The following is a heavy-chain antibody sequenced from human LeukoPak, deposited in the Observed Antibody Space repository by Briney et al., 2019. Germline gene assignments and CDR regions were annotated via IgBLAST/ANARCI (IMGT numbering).Heavy chain of an antibody. Sequence: GGSLRLSCTASGFTFSSYAMSWVRQAPGKGLEWVSAISGSGGSTYYADYVKGRFTISRDNSKNTLYLQMNSLRAEDTAVYYCAKADDLWSGYRDYWGQGTLVTVSS. D-gene: IGHD3-3*01. CDR1: GFTFSSYA. V-gene: IGHV3-23*01. CDR2: ISGSGGST. J-gene: IGHJ4*02. CDR3: AKADDLWSGYRDY.